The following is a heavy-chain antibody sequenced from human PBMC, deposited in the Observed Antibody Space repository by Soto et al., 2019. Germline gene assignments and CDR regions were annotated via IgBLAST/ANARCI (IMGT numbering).Heavy chain of an antibody. Sequence: QVQLVQSGAEVKKPGASVKVSCKASGYTFTSYGISWVRQAPGQGLEWMGWISAYTGNPNYAQKLQGRVTMTTDTSTSTAYMELRSLRSDDTAVYYCARISLYDILTGYYLENYYFDYWGQGTLVTVSS. J-gene: IGHJ4*02. CDR3: ARISLYDILTGYYLENYYFDY. CDR2: ISAYTGNP. CDR1: GYTFTSYG. D-gene: IGHD3-9*01. V-gene: IGHV1-18*01.